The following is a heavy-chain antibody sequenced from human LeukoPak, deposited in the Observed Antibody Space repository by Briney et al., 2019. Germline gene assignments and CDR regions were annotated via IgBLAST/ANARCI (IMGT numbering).Heavy chain of an antibody. V-gene: IGHV4-34*01. CDR2: INHSGST. CDR3: ARGAGALLY. CDR1: GGSFSGYY. D-gene: IGHD1-26*01. Sequence: SETLSLTCAVYGGSFSGYYWSWIRQPPGKGLEWIGEINHSGSTDYNPSLKSRVTISVDTSKNQFSLKLSSVTAADTAVYYCARGAGALLYWGQGTLVTVSS. J-gene: IGHJ4*02.